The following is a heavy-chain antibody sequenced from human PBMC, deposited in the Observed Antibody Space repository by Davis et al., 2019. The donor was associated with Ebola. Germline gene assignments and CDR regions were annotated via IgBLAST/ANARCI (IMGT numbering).Heavy chain of an antibody. D-gene: IGHD2-15*01. Sequence: AASVKVSCKASGYTFTNYGITWVRQAPGQGLEWMGWINPHNGNTNYAQNVQGRVIMTSDTATTTAYMEVGSLRSDDTAVYYCASRIKVVAATDDAFDIWGQGTMVTVSS. CDR2: INPHNGNT. J-gene: IGHJ3*02. V-gene: IGHV1-18*04. CDR1: GYTFTNYG. CDR3: ASRIKVVAATDDAFDI.